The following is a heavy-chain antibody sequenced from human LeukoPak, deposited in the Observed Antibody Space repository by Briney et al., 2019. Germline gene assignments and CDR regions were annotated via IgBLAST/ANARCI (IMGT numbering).Heavy chain of an antibody. CDR3: ARDWDIVVVPAAIHAFDI. CDR2: IYHSGST. Sequence: SETLSLTCTVSGYSISSGYYWGGIRQPPGKGLEWIGSIYHSGSTYYNPTLKSRVTISVDTSKNQFSLKLSSVTAADTAVYYCARDWDIVVVPAAIHAFDIWGQGTMVTVSS. CDR1: GYSISSGYY. J-gene: IGHJ3*02. V-gene: IGHV4-38-2*02. D-gene: IGHD2-2*01.